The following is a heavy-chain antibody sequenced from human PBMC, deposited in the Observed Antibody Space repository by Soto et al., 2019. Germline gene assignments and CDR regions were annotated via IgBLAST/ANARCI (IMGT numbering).Heavy chain of an antibody. J-gene: IGHJ6*02. CDR1: GGSISSYY. V-gene: IGHV4-59*01. D-gene: IGHD6-6*01. CDR3: ARTYSSSFAGGMDV. Sequence: KTSETLSLTCTVSGGSISSYYWSWIRQPPGKGLEWIGYIYYSGSTNYNPSLKSRVTISVDTSKNQFSLKLSSVTAADTAVYYCARTYSSSFAGGMDVWGQGTTVTVSS. CDR2: IYYSGST.